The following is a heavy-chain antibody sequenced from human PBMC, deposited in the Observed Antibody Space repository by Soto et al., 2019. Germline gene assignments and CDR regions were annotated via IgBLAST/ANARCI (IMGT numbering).Heavy chain of an antibody. V-gene: IGHV5-10-1*01. D-gene: IGHD3-22*01. CDR3: ARHCGAKYDNSCYHYSLDY. CDR1: GYSFRNNW. Sequence: PGESLKISCKGSGYSFRNNWITWVRQMPGKGLEWMGRIDLTDSYTSYSPSFQGHVSFSADTSINTVYLQWCTLRASEPTMYYCARHCGAKYDNSCYHYSLDYWGQGTPVTVSS. CDR2: IDLTDSYT. J-gene: IGHJ4*02.